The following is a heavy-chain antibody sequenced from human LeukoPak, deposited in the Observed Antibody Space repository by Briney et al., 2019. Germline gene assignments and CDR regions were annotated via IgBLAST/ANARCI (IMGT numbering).Heavy chain of an antibody. CDR3: ARALPRAFDY. CDR1: GFPFSFYS. CDR2: ISSSSSYI. V-gene: IGHV3-21*01. J-gene: IGHJ4*02. Sequence: GGSLRLSCAASGFPFSFYSMNWVRQAPGKGLEWVSSISSSSSYIYYADSVKGRFTISRDNAKNSLYLQMSSLRAEDTAVYYCARALPRAFDYWGQGTLVTVSS.